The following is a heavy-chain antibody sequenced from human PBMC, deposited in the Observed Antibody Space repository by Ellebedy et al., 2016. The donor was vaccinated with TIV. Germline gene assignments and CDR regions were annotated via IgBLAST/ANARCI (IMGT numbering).Heavy chain of an antibody. CDR2: IGGTDGRT. Sequence: LSLTXAASGFTFSSFAMSWVRQAPGKGLEWVSSIGGTDGRTDYADSVKGRFTISRDNSKNTLYLQMNSLRAEDTAVYYCARSVRGVILAYYYYGMDVWGQGTTVTVSS. D-gene: IGHD3-10*01. CDR1: GFTFSSFA. V-gene: IGHV3-23*01. CDR3: ARSVRGVILAYYYYGMDV. J-gene: IGHJ6*02.